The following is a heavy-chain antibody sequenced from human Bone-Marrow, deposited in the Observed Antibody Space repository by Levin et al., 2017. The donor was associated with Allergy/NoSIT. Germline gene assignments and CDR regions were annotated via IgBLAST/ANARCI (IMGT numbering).Heavy chain of an antibody. J-gene: IGHJ4*02. CDR1: GFTFSSFC. D-gene: IGHD3-16*01. CDR2: TSSDESEK. CDR3: AKGHDYLRGPFDY. Sequence: GGSLRLSCAASGFTFSSFCMHWVRQAPGKGLEWVAVTSSDESEKNYVDSVKGRFTTSRDKSKNTLYLQMNSLRPEDTAVYYCAKGHDYLRGPFDYWGQGTLVTVSS. V-gene: IGHV3-30*18.